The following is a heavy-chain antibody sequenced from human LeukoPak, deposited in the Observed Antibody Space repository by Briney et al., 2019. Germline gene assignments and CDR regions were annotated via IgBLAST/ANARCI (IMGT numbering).Heavy chain of an antibody. CDR2: IYYSGST. J-gene: IGHJ4*02. V-gene: IGHV4-59*11. Sequence: SETLSLTCTVSGGSISSHYWSWIRQPPGKGLEWIGYIYYSGSTNYNPSLKSRVTISVGTSKNQFSLKLSSVTAADTAVYYCASNVPANGDYPFPFDYWGQGTLVTVSS. D-gene: IGHD4-17*01. CDR1: GGSISSHY. CDR3: ASNVPANGDYPFPFDY.